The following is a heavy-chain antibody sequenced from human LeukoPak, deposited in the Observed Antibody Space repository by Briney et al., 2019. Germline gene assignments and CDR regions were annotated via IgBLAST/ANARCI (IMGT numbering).Heavy chain of an antibody. CDR2: IYYSGST. CDR1: GGSISSSSYY. J-gene: IGHJ4*02. D-gene: IGHD5-12*01. CDR3: ARGGATAYFDY. V-gene: IGHV4-39*01. Sequence: SETLSLTCTVSGGSISSSSYYWGWIRQPPGKGLEWIGSIYYSGSTYYNPSLKSRVTISVDTSKNQFSLKLSSVTAADTAVYYCARGGATAYFDYWGQGTLVTVSS.